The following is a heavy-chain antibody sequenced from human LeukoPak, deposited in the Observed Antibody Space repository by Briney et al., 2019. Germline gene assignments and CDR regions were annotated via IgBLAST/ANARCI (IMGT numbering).Heavy chain of an antibody. CDR2: INHSGST. CDR1: GGSFSGYY. Sequence: SETLSLTCAVYGGSFSGYYWSWIRQPPGKGLEWIGEINHSGSTNYTPSLKSRVTISVDTSKNQFSLKLSSVGAADTAVFYCARSNSSGCFDFWGQGTLVTVSS. D-gene: IGHD6-19*01. J-gene: IGHJ4*02. V-gene: IGHV4-34*01. CDR3: ARSNSSGCFDF.